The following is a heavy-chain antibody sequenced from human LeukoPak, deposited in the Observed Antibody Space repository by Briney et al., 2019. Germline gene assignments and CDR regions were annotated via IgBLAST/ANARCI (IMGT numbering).Heavy chain of an antibody. J-gene: IGHJ5*02. CDR1: GGSFSGYY. Sequence: PSETLSLTCAVYGGSFSGYYWSWIRQPPGKGLEWIGEINHGGSTNYNPSLKSRVTISVDTSKNQFSLKLSSVTAADTAVYYCARDLTMVRGVIDWFDPWGQGTLVTVSS. CDR3: ARDLTMVRGVIDWFDP. D-gene: IGHD3-10*01. V-gene: IGHV4-34*01. CDR2: INHGGST.